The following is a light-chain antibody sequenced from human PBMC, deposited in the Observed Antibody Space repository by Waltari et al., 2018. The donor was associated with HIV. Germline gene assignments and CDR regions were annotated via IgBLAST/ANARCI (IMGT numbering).Light chain of an antibody. CDR2: EVS. V-gene: IGLV2-14*01. Sequence: QSALTQAASVSGSPGQSITISCTGTSSDVGGYDYVSWYQQHPGKAPKLMIYEVSNRPSGVSNRVSGSKSGNTASLTISGLQAEDEADYYCSSYTSSSTVVFGGGTQLTVL. J-gene: IGLJ2*01. CDR3: SSYTSSSTVV. CDR1: SSDVGGYDY.